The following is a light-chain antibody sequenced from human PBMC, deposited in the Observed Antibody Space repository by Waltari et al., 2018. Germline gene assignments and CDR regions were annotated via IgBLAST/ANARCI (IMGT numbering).Light chain of an antibody. Sequence: QSALTQPASVSGSPGQSITISCTGTRSDIGGYNYVSWYQQHVGKAPKLMIYDVSKRPSGVSYRFAGSKSGNTASLTISGLQAEDEADYYCSSYTGSSTWVFGGGTKLTVL. V-gene: IGLV2-14*01. CDR3: SSYTGSSTWV. J-gene: IGLJ3*02. CDR1: RSDIGGYNY. CDR2: DVS.